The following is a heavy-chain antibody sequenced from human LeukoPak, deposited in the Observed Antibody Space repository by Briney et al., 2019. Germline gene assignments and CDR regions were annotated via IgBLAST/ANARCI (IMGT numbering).Heavy chain of an antibody. CDR2: ISGSGGST. Sequence: GGSLRPSCAASGFTFSSYAMSWVRQAPGKGLEWVSAISGSGGSTYYADSVKGRFTISRDNSKNTLYLQMNTLRAEDTAVYYCARRSYRYKDIGYWGQGTLVTVSS. CDR1: GFTFSSYA. V-gene: IGHV3-23*01. CDR3: ARRSYRYKDIGY. D-gene: IGHD3-16*02. J-gene: IGHJ4*02.